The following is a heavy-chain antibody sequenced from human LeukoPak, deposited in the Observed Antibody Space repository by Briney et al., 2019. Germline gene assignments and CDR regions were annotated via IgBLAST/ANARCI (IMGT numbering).Heavy chain of an antibody. CDR2: ISGSGGST. D-gene: IGHD2-2*01. CDR1: GFTFSSYA. CDR3: ANPDIVVVPAAS. Sequence: GGSLRLSCAASGFTFSSYAMSWVRQAPGEGLEWVSAISGSGGSTYYADSVKGRFTISRDNSKNTLYLQMNSLRAEDTAVYYCANPDIVVVPAASWGQGTLVTVSS. V-gene: IGHV3-23*01. J-gene: IGHJ4*02.